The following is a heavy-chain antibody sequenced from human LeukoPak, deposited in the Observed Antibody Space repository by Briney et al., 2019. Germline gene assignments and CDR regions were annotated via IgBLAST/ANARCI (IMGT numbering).Heavy chain of an antibody. CDR3: ARDHVVVVVAATHWFDP. CDR1: GFTFSSYW. CDR2: IKQDGSEK. J-gene: IGHJ5*02. V-gene: IGHV3-7*01. Sequence: PGGSLRLSCAASGFTFSSYWMSWVRQAPGKGLEWVANIKQDGSEKYYVDSVKGRFTISRDNAKNSLYPQMNSLRAEDTAVYYCARDHVVVVVAATHWFDPWGQGTLVTVSS. D-gene: IGHD2-15*01.